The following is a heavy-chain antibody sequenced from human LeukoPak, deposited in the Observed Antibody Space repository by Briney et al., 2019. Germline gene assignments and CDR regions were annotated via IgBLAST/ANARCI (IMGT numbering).Heavy chain of an antibody. CDR2: INHSGST. V-gene: IGHV4-34*01. D-gene: IGHD2-2*01. J-gene: IGHJ4*02. Sequence: SETLSLTCAVYGGSFSVYYWSWIRQPPGKGLEWIGEINHSGSTNYNPSLKSRVTISVDTSNNQFSLKLSSVTAADTAVYYCASHATVVPQSDIVVEWGQGTLVTVSS. CDR1: GGSFSVYY. CDR3: ASHATVVPQSDIVVE.